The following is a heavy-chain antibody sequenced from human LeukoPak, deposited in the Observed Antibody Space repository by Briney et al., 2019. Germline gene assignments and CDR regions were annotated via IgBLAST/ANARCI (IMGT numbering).Heavy chain of an antibody. CDR1: GFTFSSYG. CDR2: IRYDGSNK. J-gene: IGHJ3*02. V-gene: IGHV3-30*02. D-gene: IGHD2-15*01. Sequence: PGGSLRLSCAASGFTFSSYGMHWVRQAPGKGLEWVAFIRYDGSNKYYADSVKGRFTISRDNSKNTLYLHVNSLRAEDTAVYYCAKRGYCRGGTCFSHDAFDIWGQGTMVTVSS. CDR3: AKRGYCRGGTCFSHDAFDI.